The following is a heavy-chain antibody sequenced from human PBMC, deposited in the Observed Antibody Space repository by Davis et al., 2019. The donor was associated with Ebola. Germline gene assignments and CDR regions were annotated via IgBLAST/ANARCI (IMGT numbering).Heavy chain of an antibody. D-gene: IGHD4-17*01. Sequence: PGGSLRLSCAASGFTVSSNYMSWVRQAPGKGLEWVSAISGSGGSTYYADSVKGRFTISRDNSKNTLYLQMNSLRAEDTAVYYCAKPYGDYYYYYGMDVWGQGTTVTVSS. J-gene: IGHJ6*02. CDR3: AKPYGDYYYYYGMDV. CDR2: ISGSGGST. CDR1: GFTVSSNY. V-gene: IGHV3-23*01.